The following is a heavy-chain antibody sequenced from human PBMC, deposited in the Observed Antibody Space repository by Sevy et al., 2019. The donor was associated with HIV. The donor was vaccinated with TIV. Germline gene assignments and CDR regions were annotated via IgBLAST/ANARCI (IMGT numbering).Heavy chain of an antibody. J-gene: IGHJ4*02. D-gene: IGHD5-12*01. V-gene: IGHV1-2*02. CDR3: AGNHAITKAFDY. Sequence: ASVKVSCKASGYTFTGYYMHWVRQAPGQGLEWMGWINPNSGGTNYAQKFQGRVTMTRDTSISKAYMELSRLRSDDTAVYYCAGNHAITKAFDYWGQGTLVTVSS. CDR1: GYTFTGYY. CDR2: INPNSGGT.